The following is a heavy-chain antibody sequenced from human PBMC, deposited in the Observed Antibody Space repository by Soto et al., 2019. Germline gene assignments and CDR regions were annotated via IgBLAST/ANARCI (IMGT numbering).Heavy chain of an antibody. Sequence: NPSETLSLTCTVSGGSISSYYWSWIRQPPGKGLEWIGYIYYSGSTNYNPSLKSRVTISVDTSKNQFSLKLSSVTAADTAVYYCAGGNWNDREYWGQGTLVTVSS. V-gene: IGHV4-59*01. CDR2: IYYSGST. CDR3: AGGNWNDREY. CDR1: GGSISSYY. D-gene: IGHD1-1*01. J-gene: IGHJ4*02.